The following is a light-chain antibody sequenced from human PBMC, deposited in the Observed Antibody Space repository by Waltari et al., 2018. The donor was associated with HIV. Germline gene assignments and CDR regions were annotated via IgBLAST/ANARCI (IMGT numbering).Light chain of an antibody. V-gene: IGKV4-1*01. CDR3: QQYHRVPYT. J-gene: IGKJ2*01. CDR1: RSLLYSKNNKDY. CDR2: GAS. Sequence: DVVVTQSPDSLTLSVGAGATVNSKSSRSLLYSKNNKDYLAWYQQKPGQPPKLLIYGASTRQSGVPDRFNGSGSGTDFALTISRLQAEDAAVYYCQQYHRVPYTFGQGTKLEI.